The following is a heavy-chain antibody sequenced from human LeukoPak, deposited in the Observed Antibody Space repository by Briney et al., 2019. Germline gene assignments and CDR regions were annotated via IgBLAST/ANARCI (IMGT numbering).Heavy chain of an antibody. CDR2: ISSNGGNT. J-gene: IGHJ3*01. Sequence: GESLRLSCSAAGFTFSDYPMHWVRQAPGKGLESVSTISSNGGNTHYADSVKGRFTISRGNSKNTLYLQMSSLRAEDTAVYYCVKDLDDYPPSDAFDLWGQGTMVTVSS. CDR3: VKDLDDYPPSDAFDL. D-gene: IGHD5-24*01. CDR1: GFTFSDYP. V-gene: IGHV3-64D*06.